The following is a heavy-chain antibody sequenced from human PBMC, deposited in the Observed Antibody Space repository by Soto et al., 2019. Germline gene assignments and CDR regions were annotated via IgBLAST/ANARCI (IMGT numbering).Heavy chain of an antibody. J-gene: IGHJ4*02. CDR1: GYTFTSYG. CDR2: ISAYNGNT. D-gene: IGHD3-22*01. CDR3: AAEGNYYDSSGKIIDY. Sequence: ASVKVSCKASGYTFTSYGISWVRQAPGQGLEWMGWISAYNGNTNYAQKFQERVTITRDMSTSTAYMELSSLRSEDTAVYYCAAEGNYYDSSGKIIDYWGQGTLVTVSS. V-gene: IGHV1-18*01.